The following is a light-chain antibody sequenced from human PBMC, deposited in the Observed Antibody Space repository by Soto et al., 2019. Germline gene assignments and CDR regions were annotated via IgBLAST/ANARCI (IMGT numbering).Light chain of an antibody. V-gene: IGKV3-11*01. J-gene: IGKJ1*01. CDR3: QQRSDWPAWT. CDR2: DAS. Sequence: EIVLTQSPATLSLSPGERATLSCRASQSVSSSLAWYQQKPGLPPRLLIYDASNRAAGIPARFSGSGSGTDFTLTIRTVEPEDFAVYYCQQRSDWPAWTFGQGTKVEIK. CDR1: QSVSSS.